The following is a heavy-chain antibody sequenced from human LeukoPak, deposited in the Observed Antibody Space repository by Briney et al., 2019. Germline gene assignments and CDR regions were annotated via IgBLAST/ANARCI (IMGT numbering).Heavy chain of an antibody. Sequence: GESLKISCKVSGYSFTSYWIGWVRQMPGKGLEWMGIIYPGDSDTRYSPSFQGQVTISADKSISTAYLQWSSLKASDTAMYYCARHQTDGDSSGYNNWFDPWGQGTLVTDSS. CDR1: GYSFTSYW. CDR2: IYPGDSDT. J-gene: IGHJ5*02. CDR3: ARHQTDGDSSGYNNWFDP. D-gene: IGHD3-22*01. V-gene: IGHV5-51*01.